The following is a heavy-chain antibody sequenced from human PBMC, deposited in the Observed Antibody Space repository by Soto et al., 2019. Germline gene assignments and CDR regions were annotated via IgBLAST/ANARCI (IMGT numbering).Heavy chain of an antibody. CDR1: GGSISSYY. CDR2: IYSSGST. Sequence: SETLSLTCTVSGGSISSYYWSWIRQPPGKGLEWIAYIYSSGSTNYADSVKGRFTSSRDNAKNTLYLQLNSLRVEDTAIYYCARGNYGMDVWGQGTTVTVSS. V-gene: IGHV4-4*08. J-gene: IGHJ6*02. CDR3: ARGNYGMDV.